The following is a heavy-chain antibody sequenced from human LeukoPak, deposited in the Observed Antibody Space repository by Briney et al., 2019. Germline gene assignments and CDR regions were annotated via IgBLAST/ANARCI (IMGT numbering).Heavy chain of an antibody. J-gene: IGHJ5*02. D-gene: IGHD2-2*01. CDR1: GFTFSSYA. CDR3: ARDSSRYCSSTSCYA. V-gene: IGHV3-21*01. Sequence: GGSLRLSCAASGFTFSSYAMSWVRQAPGKGLEWVSSISSSSSYIYYADSVKGRFTISRDNAKNSLYLQMNSLRAEDTAVYYCARDSSRYCSSTSCYAWGQGTLVTVSS. CDR2: ISSSSSYI.